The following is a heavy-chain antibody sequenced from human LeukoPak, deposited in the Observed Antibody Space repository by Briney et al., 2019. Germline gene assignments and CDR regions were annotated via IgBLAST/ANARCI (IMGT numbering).Heavy chain of an antibody. D-gene: IGHD6-19*01. V-gene: IGHV4-4*07. CDR1: GGSISSYY. Sequence: SETLSLTCIVSGGSISSYYWSWIRQPAGKGLEWIGQIHTSGSTNYNPSLKGRVAMSVDTSKNQFSLELSSVTAADTAVYYCAGRAQTTGWSFDYWGQGALVTVSS. CDR3: AGRAQTTGWSFDY. CDR2: IHTSGST. J-gene: IGHJ4*02.